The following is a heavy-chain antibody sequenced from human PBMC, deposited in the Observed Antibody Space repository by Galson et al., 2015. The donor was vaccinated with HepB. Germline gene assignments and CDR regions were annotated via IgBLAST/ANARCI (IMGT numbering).Heavy chain of an antibody. V-gene: IGHV3-48*01. CDR3: ARENDYFFDY. Sequence: SLRLSCAASGFSFSSFCMNWVRQAPGKGLEWVSYISSSSRTTYYVDSVKGRFTISSDLAKNSLYLQMNSLRVKDTAVYYCARENDYFFDYWGQGILVTVSS. D-gene: IGHD1-1*01. CDR2: ISSSSRTT. CDR1: GFSFSSFC. J-gene: IGHJ4*02.